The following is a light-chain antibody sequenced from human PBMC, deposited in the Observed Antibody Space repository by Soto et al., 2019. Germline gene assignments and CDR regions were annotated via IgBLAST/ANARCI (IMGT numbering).Light chain of an antibody. CDR2: AAS. J-gene: IGKJ3*01. CDR1: QGVNSTY. Sequence: IVLTQSPVTLSLSPGERATLSCRASQGVNSTYVAWYQQKPGQAPRLLIYAASIRATGTPDRFSGSGSGTDFILTISRLEPEYFVLYYCQHYGSSFTFGPGTKVDIK. CDR3: QHYGSSFT. V-gene: IGKV3-20*01.